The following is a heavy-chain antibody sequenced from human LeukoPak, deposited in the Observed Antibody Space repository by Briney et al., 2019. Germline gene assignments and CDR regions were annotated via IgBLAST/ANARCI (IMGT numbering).Heavy chain of an antibody. CDR3: ARIVVITTSDAFDI. J-gene: IGHJ3*02. CDR2: IYTSGST. D-gene: IGHD3-22*01. V-gene: IGHV4-4*07. CDR1: GGSISSYY. Sequence: SETLSLTCTVSGGSISSYYWSWIRQPAGKGLEWLGRIYTSGSTNYNPSLKSRVTMSVDTPKNQFSLKLSSVTAADTAVYYCARIVVITTSDAFDIWGQGTMVTVSS.